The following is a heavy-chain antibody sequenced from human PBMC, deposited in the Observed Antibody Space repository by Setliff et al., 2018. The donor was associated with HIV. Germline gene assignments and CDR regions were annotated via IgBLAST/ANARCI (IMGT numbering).Heavy chain of an antibody. CDR3: VKDYVARRSYTYGYDY. V-gene: IGHV3-30*04. Sequence: PGGSLRLSCAASGFTFRNYPMHWVRQAPGKGLEWVAIISDDGSDKHFADSLKGRFTISRDNSKNTMYLQMNSLRAEDTAVYSCVKDYVARRSYTYGYDYWGLVTLVTVSS. J-gene: IGHJ4*02. D-gene: IGHD5-18*01. CDR1: GFTFRNYP. CDR2: ISDDGSDK.